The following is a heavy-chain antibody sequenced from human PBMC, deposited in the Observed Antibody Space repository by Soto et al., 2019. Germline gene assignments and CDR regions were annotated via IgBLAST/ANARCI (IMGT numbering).Heavy chain of an antibody. CDR2: IYYSGST. D-gene: IGHD3-10*01. Sequence: SETLSLTCTVSGGSISSSSYYWGWIRQPPGKGLEWIGSIYYSGSTYYNPSLKSRVTISVDTSKNQFSLKLSSVTAADTAVYYCASDSSRDYYGSGSYFGYWGQGTLVTVSS. CDR1: GGSISSSSYY. CDR3: ASDSSRDYYGSGSYFGY. V-gene: IGHV4-39*01. J-gene: IGHJ4*02.